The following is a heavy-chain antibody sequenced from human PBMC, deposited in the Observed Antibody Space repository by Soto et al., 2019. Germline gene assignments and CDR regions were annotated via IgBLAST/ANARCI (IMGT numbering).Heavy chain of an antibody. D-gene: IGHD5-18*01. J-gene: IGHJ4*02. CDR1: GFTFSSYP. Sequence: QVQLVESGGGVVQSGRSLRLSCAASGFTFSSYPMHWVRQAPGKGLEWVAVISYDGSNKYYADSVKGRFTISRANSKNTLYLQMNSLRAEDTAVYYCAREYSYGYVGKYYFDYWGQGTLVTVSS. CDR2: ISYDGSNK. CDR3: AREYSYGYVGKYYFDY. V-gene: IGHV3-30-3*01.